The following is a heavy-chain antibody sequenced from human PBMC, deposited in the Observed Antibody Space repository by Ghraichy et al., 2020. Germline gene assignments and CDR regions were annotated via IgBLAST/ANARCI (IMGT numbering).Heavy chain of an antibody. J-gene: IGHJ4*02. CDR3: DKAHRITIFGVVSPPFYS. D-gene: IGHD3-3*01. Sequence: GGSLRLSCAASGFTFSSYAMSWVRQASGKGLEWVSAISGSGGSKYYADSVKGRFTISRDNSKNTMYLQMNSLRAQATAVYYCDKAHRITIFGVVSPPFYSSGQATLFTVSS. V-gene: IGHV3-23*01. CDR1: GFTFSSYA. CDR2: ISGSGGSK.